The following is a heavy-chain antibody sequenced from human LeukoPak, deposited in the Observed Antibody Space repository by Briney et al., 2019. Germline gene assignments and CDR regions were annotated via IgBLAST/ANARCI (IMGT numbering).Heavy chain of an antibody. V-gene: IGHV3-73*01. Sequence: PGGSLRLSCAASGFTFRGSAMHWVRQASGKGLEWVGRIRSKANSYATAYAASVKGRFTISRDDSKNTAYLQMNSLKTEDTAVYYCTRRGSGSYLVDYWGQGTLVTVSS. CDR1: GFTFRGSA. J-gene: IGHJ4*02. CDR3: TRRGSGSYLVDY. D-gene: IGHD1-26*01. CDR2: IRSKANSYAT.